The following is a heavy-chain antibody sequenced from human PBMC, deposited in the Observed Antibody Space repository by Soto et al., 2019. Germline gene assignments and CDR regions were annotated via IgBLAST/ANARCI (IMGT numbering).Heavy chain of an antibody. D-gene: IGHD3-3*01. CDR2: ISGSGGST. V-gene: IGHV3-23*01. J-gene: IGHJ5*02. CDR3: AKVTDYDFWSGSNWFDP. CDR1: GFTFSSYA. Sequence: GGSLRLSCAASGFTFSSYAMSWVRQAPGKGLEWVSAISGSGGSTYYADSVKGRFTISRDNSKNTLYLQMNSLRAEDTAVYYCAKVTDYDFWSGSNWFDPWGQGTLVTVSS.